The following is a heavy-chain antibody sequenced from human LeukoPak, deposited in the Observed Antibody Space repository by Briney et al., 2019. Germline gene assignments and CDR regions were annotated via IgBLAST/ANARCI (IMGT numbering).Heavy chain of an antibody. Sequence: ASVKVSCKASGYTFIAYNMHWMRPAPGQGLEWMGWIDPKTGDTHYAQNFQGRVTMTRDTSINTAYMDLSRLIYDDTAVYYCSRVQGYNWTCGEGTLVTVSS. CDR1: GYTFIAYN. J-gene: IGHJ5*02. V-gene: IGHV1-2*02. D-gene: IGHD1-20*01. CDR2: IDPKTGDT. CDR3: SRVQGYNWT.